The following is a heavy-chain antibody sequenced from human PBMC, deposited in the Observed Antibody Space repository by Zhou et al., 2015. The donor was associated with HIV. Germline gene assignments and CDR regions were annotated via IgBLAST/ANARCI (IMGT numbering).Heavy chain of an antibody. CDR2: IIPIFGTA. Sequence: QVQLVQSGAEVKKPGSSVKVSCKASGGTFSSYAISWVRQAPGQGLEWMGGIIPIFGTANYAQKFQGRVTITADESTSTAYMELSSLRSEDTAVYYCARVRGIVVVPAAIPHDAFDIWGQGTMVTVSS. D-gene: IGHD2-2*01. J-gene: IGHJ3*02. CDR1: GGTFSSYA. CDR3: ARVRGIVVVPAAIPHDAFDI. V-gene: IGHV1-69*01.